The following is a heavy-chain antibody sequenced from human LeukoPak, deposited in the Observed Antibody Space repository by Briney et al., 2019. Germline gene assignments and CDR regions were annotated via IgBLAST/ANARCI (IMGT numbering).Heavy chain of an antibody. CDR2: ISAYNGNT. CDR1: GYTFTSYG. Sequence: ASVKVSCKASGYTFTSYGISWVRQAPGQGLEWMGWISAYNGNTNYAQKLQGRVTMTTDTSTSTAYMELRSLRSDDTAVYYCARVPRATGSGSYYNPLNGMDVWGQGTTVTVSS. V-gene: IGHV1-18*01. J-gene: IGHJ6*02. CDR3: ARVPRATGSGSYYNPLNGMDV. D-gene: IGHD3-10*01.